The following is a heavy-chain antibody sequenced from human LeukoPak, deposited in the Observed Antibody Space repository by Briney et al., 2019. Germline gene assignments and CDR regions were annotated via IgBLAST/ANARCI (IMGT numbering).Heavy chain of an antibody. CDR2: ISDTGGNT. Sequence: PGGSLRLSCAASGFTFSRYAMSWVRQAPGKGLEWLSAISDTGGNTYYTDSVKGLFTISRDNSRNTLYLQMNSLRVEDTAFYYCATLVFDSSGYSYFDYWGQGTLVTASS. CDR3: ATLVFDSSGYSYFDY. V-gene: IGHV3-23*01. D-gene: IGHD3-22*01. CDR1: GFTFSRYA. J-gene: IGHJ4*02.